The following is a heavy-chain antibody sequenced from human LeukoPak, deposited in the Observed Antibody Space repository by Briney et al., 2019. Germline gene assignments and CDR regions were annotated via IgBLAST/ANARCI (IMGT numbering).Heavy chain of an antibody. Sequence: GGSLRLSCAASGFTFSNYWMTWVRQAPGKGLEWVANINRDGSERYYVDSVKGRFTISRDDAKSSLYLQMNSLRAEDTAVYYCARRNAMDVWGQGATVIVFS. V-gene: IGHV3-7*03. J-gene: IGHJ6*02. CDR1: GFTFSNYW. CDR3: ARRNAMDV. CDR2: INRDGSER.